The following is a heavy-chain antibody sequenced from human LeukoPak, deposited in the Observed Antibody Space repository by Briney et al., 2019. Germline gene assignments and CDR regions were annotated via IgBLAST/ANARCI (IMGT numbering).Heavy chain of an antibody. J-gene: IGHJ6*02. CDR2: INHSGST. Sequence: PSETLSRTCAVYGGSFSGYYWSWIRQPPGKGLEWIGEINHSGSTNYNPPLKSRVTISVDTSKNQFSQKLSSVTAADTAVYYCARVVRNWNYYDYYYYYGMDVWGQGTTVTVSS. CDR1: GGSFSGYY. CDR3: ARVVRNWNYYDYYYYYGMDV. V-gene: IGHV4-34*01. D-gene: IGHD1-7*01.